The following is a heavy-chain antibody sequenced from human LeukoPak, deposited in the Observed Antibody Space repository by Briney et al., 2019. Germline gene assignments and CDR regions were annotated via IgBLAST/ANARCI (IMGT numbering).Heavy chain of an antibody. CDR1: GFTFSSYS. J-gene: IGHJ4*02. CDR2: ISSSSSYI. V-gene: IGHV3-21*01. D-gene: IGHD3-22*01. CDR3: ARDPYDSSGYYFSFHY. Sequence: GGSLRLSCAASGFTFSSYSMNWVRQAPGMGLEWVSSISSSSSYIYYADSVKCRFTISRDNAKNSLYLQMNSLRAEDTAVYYCARDPYDSSGYYFSFHYWGQGTLVTVSS.